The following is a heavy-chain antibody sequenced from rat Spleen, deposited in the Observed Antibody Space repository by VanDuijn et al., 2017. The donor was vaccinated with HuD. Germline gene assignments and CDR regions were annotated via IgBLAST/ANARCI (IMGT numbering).Heavy chain of an antibody. CDR1: GFSFTNYG. J-gene: IGHJ2*01. V-gene: IGHV5-7*01. Sequence: EVQLVESGGGLVQPGGSLKLSCVASGFSFTNYGMAWVRQAPKKGLEWVATISYDGSSTYYRASVKGRFTISRNSAKNTLYLQLSSLRSEDTALYYCARNYGGSPFDYWGQGVMVTVSS. CDR3: ARNYGGSPFDY. D-gene: IGHD1-11*01. CDR2: ISYDGSST.